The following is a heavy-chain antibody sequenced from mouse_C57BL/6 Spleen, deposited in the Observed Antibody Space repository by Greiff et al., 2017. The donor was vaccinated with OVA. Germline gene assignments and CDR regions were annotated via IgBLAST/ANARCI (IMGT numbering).Heavy chain of an antibody. V-gene: IGHV5-6*01. CDR3: ARQGYDGWYFDV. CDR1: GFTFSSYG. CDR2: ISSGGSYT. Sequence: EVKLMESGGDLVKPGGSLKLSCAASGFTFSSYGMSWVRQTPDKGLEWVATISSGGSYTYYPDSVKGRFTISRDNAKNTLYLQMSSLKSEDTAMYYCARQGYDGWYFDVWGTGTTVTVSS. J-gene: IGHJ1*03. D-gene: IGHD2-2*01.